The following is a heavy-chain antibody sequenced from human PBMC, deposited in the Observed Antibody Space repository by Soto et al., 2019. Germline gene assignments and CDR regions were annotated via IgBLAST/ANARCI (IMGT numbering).Heavy chain of an antibody. J-gene: IGHJ4*02. Sequence: ASVKVSCKASGYTFTSHDINWVRQATGQGLEWMGWMNPNSGNTGYAQKFQGRVTMTRNTSISTAYMELSSLRSEDTAVYYCARWEYGDYARFGYWGQGTLVTVSS. V-gene: IGHV1-8*01. CDR2: MNPNSGNT. CDR1: GYTFTSHD. CDR3: ARWEYGDYARFGY. D-gene: IGHD4-17*01.